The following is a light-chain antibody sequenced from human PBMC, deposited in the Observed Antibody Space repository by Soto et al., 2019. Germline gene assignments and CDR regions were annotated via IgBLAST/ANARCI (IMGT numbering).Light chain of an antibody. J-gene: IGKJ4*01. V-gene: IGKV3-20*01. CDR3: QQYGSSPLT. CDR2: GAS. Sequence: EIVLTQSPGTLSLSPGERATLYCRASQSVSSSYLAWYQQKPGQAPRLLIYGASSRATGIPDRFSGSGSGTDFTLTISRLEPEDCAVYYCQQYGSSPLTFGGGTKVEIK. CDR1: QSVSSSY.